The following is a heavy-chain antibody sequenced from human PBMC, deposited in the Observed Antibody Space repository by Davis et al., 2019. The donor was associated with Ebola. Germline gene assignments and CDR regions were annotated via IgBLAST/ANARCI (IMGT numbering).Heavy chain of an antibody. J-gene: IGHJ5*02. CDR2: IYYSGST. Sequence: SETLSLTCTVSGGSISSYYWSWIRQPPGKGLEWIGYIYYSGSTNYNPCLKSRVTISVDTSKNQFSLKLSSVTAADTAVYYCARETRGWWFDPWGQGTLVTVSS. V-gene: IGHV4-59*01. CDR3: ARETRGWWFDP. D-gene: IGHD2-15*01. CDR1: GGSISSYY.